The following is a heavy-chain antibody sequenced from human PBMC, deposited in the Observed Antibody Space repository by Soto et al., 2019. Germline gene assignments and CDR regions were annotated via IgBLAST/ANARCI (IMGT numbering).Heavy chain of an antibody. CDR3: ARDSIAVAGTGCIDY. Sequence: GGSLRLSCAASGFTFSSYWMSWVRQAPGKGLEWVANIKQDGSEKYYVDSVKGRFTISRDNAKNSLYLQMNSLRAEDTAVYYCARDSIAVAGTGCIDYWGQGALVTVS. J-gene: IGHJ4*02. D-gene: IGHD6-19*01. CDR1: GFTFSSYW. CDR2: IKQDGSEK. V-gene: IGHV3-7*01.